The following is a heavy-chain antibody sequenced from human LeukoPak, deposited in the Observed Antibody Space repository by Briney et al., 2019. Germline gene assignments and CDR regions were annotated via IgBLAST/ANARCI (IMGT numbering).Heavy chain of an antibody. D-gene: IGHD4-17*01. CDR3: AKSYGDFDYYYYYYMDV. CDR2: IYTSGST. Sequence: PSETLSLTCTVSGGSISSYYWSWIRQPAGKGLEWIGRIYTSGSTNYNPSLKSRVTMSVDTSKNQFSLKLSSVTAADTAVYYCAKSYGDFDYYYYYYMDVWGKGTTVTVSS. V-gene: IGHV4-4*07. CDR1: GGSISSYY. J-gene: IGHJ6*03.